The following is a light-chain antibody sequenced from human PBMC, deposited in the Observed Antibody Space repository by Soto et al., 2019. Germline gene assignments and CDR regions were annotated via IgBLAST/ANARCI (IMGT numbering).Light chain of an antibody. Sequence: DVQMTQSPSSLSASVGDRVTITWRASQGIRENLNWYQQKAGQAPKRLIYGASILQSGVPSRFGGSGSGTEFTLTITSLQPEDFATYYCLQNSGDTYSFGQGT. CDR2: GAS. V-gene: IGKV1-17*01. J-gene: IGKJ2*01. CDR1: QGIREN. CDR3: LQNSGDTYS.